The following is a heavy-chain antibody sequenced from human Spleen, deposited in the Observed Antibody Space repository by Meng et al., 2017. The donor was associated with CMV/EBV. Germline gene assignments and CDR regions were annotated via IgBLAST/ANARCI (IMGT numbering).Heavy chain of an antibody. CDR1: GFTFNGYN. V-gene: IGHV3-21*01. J-gene: IGHJ6*02. D-gene: IGHD6-13*01. CDR3: ARAGGSSWYDYYYYGMVV. CDR2: ISSISNHL. Sequence: GGSLRLSCAASGFTFNGYNMNWVRQAPGKGPEWVSSISSISNHLYYADSVKGRFTISRDNVKNSLYLQMNSLRAEDTAVYYCARAGGSSWYDYYYYGMVVWGQGTTVTVSS.